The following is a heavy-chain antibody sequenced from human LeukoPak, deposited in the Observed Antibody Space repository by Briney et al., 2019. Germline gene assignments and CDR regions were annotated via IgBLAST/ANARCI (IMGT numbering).Heavy chain of an antibody. J-gene: IGHJ3*02. CDR1: GFTFSSYD. V-gene: IGHV3-13*05. D-gene: IGHD2-2*01. CDR2: IGTAGDP. CDR3: ARGTYCTSTRCESDAFDI. Sequence: PGGSLRLSCAASGFTFSSYDMHWVRQATGKGLEWVSAIGTAGDPYYPGSVKGRFTVSRENAMNSLYLQMNSLRAGDTAVYYCARGTYCTSTRCESDAFDIWGQGTMVTVSS.